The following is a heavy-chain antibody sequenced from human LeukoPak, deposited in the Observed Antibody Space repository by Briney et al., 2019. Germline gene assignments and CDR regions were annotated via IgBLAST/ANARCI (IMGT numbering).Heavy chain of an antibody. V-gene: IGHV3-33*01. CDR3: ARDGVVVPAANYYYYYGMDV. CDR2: IWYDGSNK. CDR1: GFTFSSYG. D-gene: IGHD2-2*01. J-gene: IGHJ6*02. Sequence: PGGSQRLSCAASGFTFSSYGMHWVRQAPGKGLEWVAVIWYDGSNKYYADSVKGRFTISRDNSKNTLYLQMNSLRAEDTAVYYCARDGVVVPAANYYYYYGMDVWGQGTTVTVSS.